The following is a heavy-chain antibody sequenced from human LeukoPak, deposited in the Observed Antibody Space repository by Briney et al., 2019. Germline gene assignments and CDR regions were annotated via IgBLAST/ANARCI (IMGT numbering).Heavy chain of an antibody. J-gene: IGHJ4*02. CDR1: GYTLTELS. V-gene: IGHV1-24*01. CDR3: ATDSEPYSPFDY. D-gene: IGHD2-15*01. Sequence: GASVKVSCKVSGYTLTELSMHWVRQAPGKGLEWRGGFDPEDGETIYAQKFQGRVTMTEDTSTDTAYMELSSLRSEDTAVYYCATDSEPYSPFDYWGQGTLVTVSS. CDR2: FDPEDGET.